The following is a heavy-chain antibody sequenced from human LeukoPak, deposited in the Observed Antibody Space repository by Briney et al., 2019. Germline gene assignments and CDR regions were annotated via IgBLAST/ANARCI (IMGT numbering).Heavy chain of an antibody. V-gene: IGHV3-30-3*01. J-gene: IGHJ6*02. CDR3: ARQDTSGPWRLYGVHV. Sequence: GGSLRLSCAASGFTFSSYAMHWVRQAPGKGLEWVAVISYDGSNKYYADSVKGRFTISRDNSKNTLYLQMNSLRAEDTAVYYCARQDTSGPWRLYGVHVWGQGTTVTVSS. CDR2: ISYDGSNK. D-gene: IGHD6-25*01. CDR1: GFTFSSYA.